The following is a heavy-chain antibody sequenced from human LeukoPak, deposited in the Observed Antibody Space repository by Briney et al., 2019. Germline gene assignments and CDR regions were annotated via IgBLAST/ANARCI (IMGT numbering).Heavy chain of an antibody. CDR1: GGSFSGYY. CDR2: INHSGST. V-gene: IGHV4-34*01. J-gene: IGHJ4*02. D-gene: IGHD2-2*01. CDR3: ARGPIGGNIVVVPAADFDY. Sequence: SETLSPTCAVYGGSFSGYYWSWIRQPPGKGLEWIGEINHSGSTNYNPSLKSRVTISVDTSKNQFSLKLSSVTAADTAVYYCARGPIGGNIVVVPAADFDYWGQGTLVTVSS.